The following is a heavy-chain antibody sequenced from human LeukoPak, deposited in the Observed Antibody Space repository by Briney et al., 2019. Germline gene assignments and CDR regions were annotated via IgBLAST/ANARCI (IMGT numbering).Heavy chain of an antibody. V-gene: IGHV5-51*01. CDR1: GYSFTTYW. Sequence: GESLKISCKASGYSFTTYWIVWVRQMPGKGLEWMGAIYPGSSDTRYNPSFQGQVTISADNSIDTAYLQWSSLKPSDTAIYYCARSGSPSNWLDPWGQGTLVTVSS. CDR2: IYPGSSDT. CDR3: ARSGSPSNWLDP. J-gene: IGHJ5*02. D-gene: IGHD2-15*01.